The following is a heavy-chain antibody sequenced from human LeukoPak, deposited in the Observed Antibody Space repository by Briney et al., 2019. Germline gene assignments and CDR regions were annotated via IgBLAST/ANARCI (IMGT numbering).Heavy chain of an antibody. CDR2: IYTSGST. D-gene: IGHD3-10*01. J-gene: IGHJ6*03. CDR3: ARERTGLNYGSGSKYYYYYYMDV. Sequence: SETLSLTCTVSGGSITSYYWSWIRQPPGKGLEWIGRIYTSGSTNYNPSLKSRVTISVDTSKNQFSLKLSSVTAADTAVYYCARERTGLNYGSGSKYYYYYYMDVWGKGTTVTISS. CDR1: GGSITSYY. V-gene: IGHV4-4*08.